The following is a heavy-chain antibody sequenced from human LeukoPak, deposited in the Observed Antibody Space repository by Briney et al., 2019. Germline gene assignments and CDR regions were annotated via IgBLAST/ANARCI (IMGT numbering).Heavy chain of an antibody. Sequence: GRSLRLSCAASGFTFSSYGMHWVRQAPGKGLEWVAVISYDGSNKYYADSVKGRFTISRDNSKNTLYLQMNSLRAEDTAVYYCAKSGYSSSWSLDYWGQGTLVTVSS. CDR2: ISYDGSNK. J-gene: IGHJ4*02. CDR3: AKSGYSSSWSLDY. D-gene: IGHD6-13*01. V-gene: IGHV3-30*18. CDR1: GFTFSSYG.